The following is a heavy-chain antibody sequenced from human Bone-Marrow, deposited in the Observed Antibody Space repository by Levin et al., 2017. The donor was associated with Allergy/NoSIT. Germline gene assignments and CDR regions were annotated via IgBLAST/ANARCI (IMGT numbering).Heavy chain of an antibody. V-gene: IGHV3-15*01. CDR1: GFSLSNAR. J-gene: IGHJ4*02. CDR2: ITSKTDGAAT. CDR3: ATQFQW. D-gene: IGHD6-19*01. Sequence: GGSLRLSCAASGFSLSNARMNWVRQAPGKGLEWVGRITSKTDGAATDYAALVKGRFTISRDDSTNTLYLQMNSLKVEDTAVYFCATQFQWWGQGTLVTVSS.